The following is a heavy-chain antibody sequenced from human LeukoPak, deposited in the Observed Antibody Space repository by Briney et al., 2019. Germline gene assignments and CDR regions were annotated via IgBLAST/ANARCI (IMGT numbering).Heavy chain of an antibody. CDR1: GGSISSYY. Sequence: SETLSLTCTVSGGSISSYYWSWIRQPLGKGLEWIGYIYYSGSTNYNPSLKSRVTMSGDTPKNQFSLKLSSVTAADTAVYYCVRVGGSPLGALDIWGQGTMVTVSS. D-gene: IGHD1-14*01. V-gene: IGHV4-59*01. CDR3: VRVGGSPLGALDI. CDR2: IYYSGST. J-gene: IGHJ3*02.